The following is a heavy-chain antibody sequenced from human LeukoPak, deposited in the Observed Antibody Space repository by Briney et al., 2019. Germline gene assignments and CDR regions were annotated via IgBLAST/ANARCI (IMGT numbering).Heavy chain of an antibody. Sequence: GASVTVTCKASAGTFNSYAICWVRQAPGQGLEWMGGIIPMSDTANYPQKFRGRLTITADIPTSTVYMELSSLRSEDTAVYYGAREDDTGRYMGDDAFDIWGQGKMVTVSS. CDR1: AGTFNSYA. CDR3: AREDDTGRYMGDDAFDI. D-gene: IGHD1-26*01. CDR2: IIPMSDTA. J-gene: IGHJ3*02. V-gene: IGHV1-69*06.